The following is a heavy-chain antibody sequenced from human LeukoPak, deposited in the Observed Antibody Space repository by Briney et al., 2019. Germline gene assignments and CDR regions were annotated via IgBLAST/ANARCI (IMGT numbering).Heavy chain of an antibody. V-gene: IGHV1-2*06. Sequence: ASVKVSCKXSGYTFTGYYMHWVRQAPGQGLEWMGRINPNTGVTNYAQKFQGRVTMTRDTSISTAYMELSRLRSDDTAVYYCARDGKTTFDPWGQGTLVTVSS. CDR2: INPNTGVT. J-gene: IGHJ5*02. CDR1: GYTFTGYY. D-gene: IGHD1-14*01. CDR3: ARDGKTTFDP.